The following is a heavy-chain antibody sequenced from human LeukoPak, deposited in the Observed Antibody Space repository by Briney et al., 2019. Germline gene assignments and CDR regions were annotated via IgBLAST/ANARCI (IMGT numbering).Heavy chain of an antibody. CDR1: GFTVSSNY. Sequence: GGSLRLSCAASGFTVSSNYMSWVRQAPGKGLEWVSVIYSGGSTYYADSVKGRFTISRDNSKNTLYLQMNSLRAEDTAVYYCAREGHHSSRDAFDIWGQGTMVTVSS. J-gene: IGHJ3*02. CDR3: AREGHHSSRDAFDI. CDR2: IYSGGST. V-gene: IGHV3-66*01.